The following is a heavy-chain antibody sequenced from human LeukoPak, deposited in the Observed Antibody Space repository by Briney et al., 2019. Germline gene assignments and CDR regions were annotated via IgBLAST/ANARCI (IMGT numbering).Heavy chain of an antibody. V-gene: IGHV3-21*06. Sequence: PGGSLRLSCAASGFTFSSYAMNWVRQAPGKGLEWVSSISGRSADIYYADSVKGRFTISRDNAKNSAFLQMNNLRVEDTAIYYCARRGYHDSSGYDYWGQGTPVTVSS. CDR3: ARRGYHDSSGYDY. D-gene: IGHD3-22*01. CDR1: GFTFSSYA. CDR2: ISGRSADI. J-gene: IGHJ4*02.